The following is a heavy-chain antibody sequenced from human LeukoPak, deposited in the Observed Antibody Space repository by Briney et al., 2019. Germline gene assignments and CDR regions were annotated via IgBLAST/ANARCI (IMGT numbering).Heavy chain of an antibody. Sequence: ASVKVSCKASGYTFTSYYMHWVRQAPGQGLEWMGIINPSGGSTSYAQKLQGRVTMTRDTSTSTVYMELSSLRSEDTAVYYRARGGTHIVVVTASFDYWGQGTLVTVSS. CDR1: GYTFTSYY. CDR2: INPSGGST. J-gene: IGHJ4*02. V-gene: IGHV1-46*01. D-gene: IGHD2-21*02. CDR3: ARGGTHIVVVTASFDY.